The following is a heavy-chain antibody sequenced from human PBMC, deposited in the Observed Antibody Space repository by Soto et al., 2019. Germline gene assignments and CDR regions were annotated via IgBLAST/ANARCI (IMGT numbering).Heavy chain of an antibody. Sequence: EVQLVESGGGLVQPGGSLTLSCAASGFRFDDYAMHWVRQVPGKGLEWVSGVSWNSGNIDYADSVKGRFTISRDNAKNSLSLQMNNLRVEDMALYYCAKGGVGSSLEAGMDVWGQGTTVTVSS. CDR2: VSWNSGNI. J-gene: IGHJ6*02. D-gene: IGHD6-13*01. CDR1: GFRFDDYA. CDR3: AKGGVGSSLEAGMDV. V-gene: IGHV3-9*03.